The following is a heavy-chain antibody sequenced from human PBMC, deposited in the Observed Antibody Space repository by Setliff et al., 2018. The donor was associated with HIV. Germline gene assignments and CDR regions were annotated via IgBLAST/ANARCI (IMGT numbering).Heavy chain of an antibody. CDR2: IYYSGST. Sequence: SETLSLTCTVSAGSIRSSTYYWAWIRQPPGKGLEWIGTIYYSGSTYYNPSLKSRATISVDTSENQFSLKLNSVNAADTVVYYCIIAYSSGWLAPMGFDSWGQGILVTVSA. D-gene: IGHD6-19*01. CDR1: AGSIRSSTYY. CDR3: IIAYSSGWLAPMGFDS. V-gene: IGHV4-39*01. J-gene: IGHJ4*02.